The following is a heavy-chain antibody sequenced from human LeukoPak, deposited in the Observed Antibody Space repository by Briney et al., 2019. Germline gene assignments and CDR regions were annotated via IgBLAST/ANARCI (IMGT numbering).Heavy chain of an antibody. CDR3: ARGGWGYDSSSGN. Sequence: GGSLRLSCAASGFTFSTYWMSWVRQAPGKGLEWVSSIRSSSSSIYYADSVKGRFTISRDNVKNLLYLQMNSLRAEDTAVYYCARGGWGYDSSSGNWGQGTLVTVSS. V-gene: IGHV3-21*06. CDR2: IRSSSSSI. D-gene: IGHD3-22*01. CDR1: GFTFSTYW. J-gene: IGHJ4*02.